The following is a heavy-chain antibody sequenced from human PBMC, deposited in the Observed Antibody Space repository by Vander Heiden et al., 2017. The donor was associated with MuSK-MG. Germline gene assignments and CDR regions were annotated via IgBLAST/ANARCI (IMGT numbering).Heavy chain of an antibody. CDR2: IYYSGST. CDR1: GGSISSSY. V-gene: IGHV4-59*01. CDR3: ARVSGRRTYNSYMDV. J-gene: IGHJ6*03. D-gene: IGHD3-10*01. Sequence: QVPPPESGPGLVKPSETLSPNCTVSGGSISSSYLPWIRQPPGKGLEWIRYIYYSGSTKCNPSLKSRLTISGGTSKNQFSLKLTSVTAADTAVYYCARVSGRRTYNSYMDVWGKGTTVTVSS.